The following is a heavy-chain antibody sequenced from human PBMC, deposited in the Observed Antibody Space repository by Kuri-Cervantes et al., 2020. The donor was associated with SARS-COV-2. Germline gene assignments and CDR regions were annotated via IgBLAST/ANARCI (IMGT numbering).Heavy chain of an antibody. CDR3: ARVKSVVTPDIDY. Sequence: ESLKISCAVYGGSFSGYHWSWIRQPPGKGLEWIGEINHSGSTNYNPSLKSRVTISVDTSKNQFSLKLSSVTAADTAVYYCARVKSVVTPDIDYWGQGTLVTVSS. J-gene: IGHJ4*02. V-gene: IGHV4-34*01. CDR1: GGSFSGYH. CDR2: INHSGST. D-gene: IGHD4-23*01.